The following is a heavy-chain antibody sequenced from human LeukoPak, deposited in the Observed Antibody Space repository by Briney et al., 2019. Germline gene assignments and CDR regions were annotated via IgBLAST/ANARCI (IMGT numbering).Heavy chain of an antibody. Sequence: GESLKISCKGSGYRFTSYWIGWVRQMPGRGLEWMGIVYPDDSDTKYSPSFQGQVTISADKSISTAYLQWSSLKASDTAMYYCARPDYGDFVSAFDIWGQGTMVTVSS. J-gene: IGHJ3*02. V-gene: IGHV5-51*01. CDR3: ARPDYGDFVSAFDI. D-gene: IGHD4-17*01. CDR1: GYRFTSYW. CDR2: VYPDDSDT.